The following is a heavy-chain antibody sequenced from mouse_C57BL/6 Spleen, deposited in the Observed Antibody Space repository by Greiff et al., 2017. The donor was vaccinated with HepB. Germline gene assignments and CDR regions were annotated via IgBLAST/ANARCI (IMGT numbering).Heavy chain of an antibody. D-gene: IGHD1-1*01. CDR3: ARRLYGAMDY. V-gene: IGHV5-6*02. J-gene: IGHJ4*01. Sequence: EVKLVESGGDLVKPGGSLKLSCAASGFTFSSYGMSWVRQTPDKRLEWVATISSGGSYTYYPDSVKGRFTISRDNAKNTLYLQMSSLKSEDTAMYYCARRLYGAMDYWGQGTSVTVSS. CDR2: ISSGGSYT. CDR1: GFTFSSYG.